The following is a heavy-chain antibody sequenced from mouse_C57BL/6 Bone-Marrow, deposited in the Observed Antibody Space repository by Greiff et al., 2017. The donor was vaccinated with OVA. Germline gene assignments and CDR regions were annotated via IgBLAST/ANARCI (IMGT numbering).Heavy chain of an antibody. V-gene: IGHV5-6*02. CDR3: ARRGLVYYFDY. J-gene: IGHJ2*01. Sequence: EVKLVESGGDLVKPGGSLKLSCAASGFTFSSYGMSWVRQTPDKRLEWVATISSGGSYTYYPDSVKGRFTISRDNAKNTLYLQMSSLKSEDTAMYYCARRGLVYYFDYWGQGTTLTVSS. CDR2: ISSGGSYT. CDR1: GFTFSSYG. D-gene: IGHD1-1*02.